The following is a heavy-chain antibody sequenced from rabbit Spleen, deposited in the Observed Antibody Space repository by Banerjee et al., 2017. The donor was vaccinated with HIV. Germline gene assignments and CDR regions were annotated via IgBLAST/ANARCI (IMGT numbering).Heavy chain of an antibody. Sequence: QEQLVEYGGGLVKPEGSLTLTCKASGFSFSDRDVMCWVRQAPGKGLEWIGCINTATGKAVYANWAKGRFTISKTSSTTVDLKMTSLTVADTATYFCARSSDGDYRFSLWGQGTLVTVS. V-gene: IGHV1S45*01. CDR3: ARSSDGDYRFSL. CDR1: GFSFSDRDV. CDR2: INTATGKA. J-gene: IGHJ3*01. D-gene: IGHD1-1*01.